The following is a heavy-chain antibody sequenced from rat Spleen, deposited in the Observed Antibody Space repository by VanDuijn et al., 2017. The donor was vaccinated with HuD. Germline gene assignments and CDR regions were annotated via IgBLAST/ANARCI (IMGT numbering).Heavy chain of an antibody. V-gene: IGHV2-13*01. CDR2: IWGNGNA. CDR1: GFSLNNYG. J-gene: IGHJ3*01. D-gene: IGHD1-12*03. Sequence: QVQLKESGPGLVQPSQTLSLTCTVSGFSLNNYGVIWVRQPPGKGLEWMGVIWGNGNANYNSALKSRLSISRDTSKSQVFLKMNSLQTDDTAIYFCTRSWGYYYDGSPQWFAYWGQGTLVTVSS. CDR3: TRSWGYYYDGSPQWFAY.